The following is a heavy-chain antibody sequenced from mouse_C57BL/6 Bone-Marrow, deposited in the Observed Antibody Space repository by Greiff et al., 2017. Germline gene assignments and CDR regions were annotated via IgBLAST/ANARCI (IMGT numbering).Heavy chain of an antibody. CDR2: IYPRSGNT. CDR1: GYTFTSYG. D-gene: IGHD2-2*01. CDR3: TRGLSCWFAY. Sequence: QVQLQQSGAELARPGASVKLSCKASGYTFTSYGISWVKQRTGQGLEWIGEIYPRSGNTYYNEKFKGKATLTADKSSSTAYMERSMLTSEDAAVYCCTRGLSCWFAYWCQGTLVTVSA. V-gene: IGHV1-81*01. J-gene: IGHJ3*01.